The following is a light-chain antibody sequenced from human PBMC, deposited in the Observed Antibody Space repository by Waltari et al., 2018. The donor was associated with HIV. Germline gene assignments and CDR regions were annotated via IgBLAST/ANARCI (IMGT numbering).Light chain of an antibody. J-gene: IGLJ1*01. CDR3: CSYAGSYTFGV. CDR1: YSDCGGYNY. V-gene: IGLV2-11*01. Sequence: QSALTQPRSVSGSPAQSVTLSCTGTYSDCGGYNYVSWYQQHPGKAPKPTIYDSSKRPSGVPDRFSGSKSGNTASLTISGLQAEDEADYYCCSYAGSYTFGVFGTGTKVTVL. CDR2: DSS.